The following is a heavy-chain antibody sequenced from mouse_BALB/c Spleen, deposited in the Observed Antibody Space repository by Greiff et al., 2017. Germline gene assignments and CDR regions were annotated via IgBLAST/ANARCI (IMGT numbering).Heavy chain of an antibody. CDR2: INPSNGGT. D-gene: IGHD1-1*02. CDR1: GYTFTSYY. V-gene: IGHV1S81*02. CDR3: TRDGSYAMDY. J-gene: IGHJ4*01. Sequence: VQLQQSGAELVKPGASVKLSCKASGYTFTSYYMYWVKQRPGQGLEWIGEINPSNGGTNFNEKSKSKATLTVDKSSSTAYMQLSSLTSEDSAVYYCTRDGSYAMDYWGQGTSVTVSS.